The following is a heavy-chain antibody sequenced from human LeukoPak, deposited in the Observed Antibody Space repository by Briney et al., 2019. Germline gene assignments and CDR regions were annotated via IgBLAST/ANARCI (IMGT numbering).Heavy chain of an antibody. CDR1: GGSINTYF. CDR2: ISTSGGT. D-gene: IGHD3-22*01. J-gene: IGHJ3*01. V-gene: IGHV4-59*01. CDR3: ARDGSSFDGSGSFDAFDV. Sequence: SETLSLTCTVSGGSINTYFWSWIRQAPGKGLEWIGFISTSGGTKHNPSLKSRVTISVDTSKNQFSLKLTSLTAADTALYFCARDGSSFDGSGSFDAFDVWGRATMVIVSS.